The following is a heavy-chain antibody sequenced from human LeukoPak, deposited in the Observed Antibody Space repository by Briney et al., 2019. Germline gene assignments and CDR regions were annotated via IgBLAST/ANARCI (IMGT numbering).Heavy chain of an antibody. CDR3: AIAESYFNSWYIY. CDR2: INPDTGST. V-gene: IGHV1-2*04. J-gene: IGHJ4*02. CDR1: GYTFTDYY. Sequence: ASVKVSCKASGYTFTDYYIHWVRQAPGQGLEWMGWINPDTGSTNHAQKFQGCVTMTRDTSISTAYLEVTSLTSDDTAVYYCAIAESYFNSWYIYWGPGTLVTVSS. D-gene: IGHD6-13*01.